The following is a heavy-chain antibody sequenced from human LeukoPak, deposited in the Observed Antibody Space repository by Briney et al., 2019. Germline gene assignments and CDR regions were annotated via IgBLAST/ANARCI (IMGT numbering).Heavy chain of an antibody. D-gene: IGHD6-6*01. Sequence: GGSLRLSCAASGFTFSDYYMSWIRQAPGKGLEWVSYISSSGSTIYYADSVKGRFTISRDNVKNLVYLQVNRLRVEDTAVYYCARDEYSSSSDGFDSWGQGTLVTVSS. CDR1: GFTFSDYY. CDR2: ISSSGSTI. V-gene: IGHV3-11*04. J-gene: IGHJ4*02. CDR3: ARDEYSSSSDGFDS.